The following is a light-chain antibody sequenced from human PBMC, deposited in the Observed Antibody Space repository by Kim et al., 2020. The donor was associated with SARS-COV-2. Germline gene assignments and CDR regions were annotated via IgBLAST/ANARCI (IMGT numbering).Light chain of an antibody. CDR2: YDS. Sequence: SVAPGKTATITCGGNNIGAKSVHWYQQKPGQAPVMVIYYDSDRPSGIPERVSGSNSENTASLTIVRVEAGDEADYYCQVWESDRGVFGPGTKVTVL. CDR1: NIGAKS. CDR3: QVWESDRGV. J-gene: IGLJ1*01. V-gene: IGLV3-21*01.